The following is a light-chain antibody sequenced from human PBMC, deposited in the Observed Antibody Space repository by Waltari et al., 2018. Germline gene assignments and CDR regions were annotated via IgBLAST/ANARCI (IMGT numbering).Light chain of an antibody. CDR2: DVS. J-gene: IGLJ2*01. CDR3: NSYTSSTNFV. CDR1: SGDVGAHNY. Sequence: QSVLTQSASVSGSPGQSITISCTGTSGDVGAHNYVSWYLQHPGKAPQLMIYDVSKRPSGVSTHISASKFGNTASLRMSGLQAEDEAHYYCNSYTSSTNFVFGGGTKLTVL. V-gene: IGLV2-14*03.